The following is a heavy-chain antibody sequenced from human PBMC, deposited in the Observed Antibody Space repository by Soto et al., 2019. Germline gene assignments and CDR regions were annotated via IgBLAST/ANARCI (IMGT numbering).Heavy chain of an antibody. J-gene: IGHJ4*02. CDR3: ARRFVVRYFDWLSHFDY. Sequence: ASVKVSCKASGGTFSSYAISWVRQAPGQGLEWMGGIIPIFGTANYAQKFQGRVTITADESTSTAYMELSSLSSEDTAVYYCARRFVVRYFDWLSHFDYWGQGTLVTVSS. D-gene: IGHD3-9*01. CDR1: GGTFSSYA. V-gene: IGHV1-69*13. CDR2: IIPIFGTA.